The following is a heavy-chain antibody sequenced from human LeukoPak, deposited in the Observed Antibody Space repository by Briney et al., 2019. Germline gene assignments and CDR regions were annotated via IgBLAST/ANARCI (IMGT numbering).Heavy chain of an antibody. CDR2: ISWNSGSI. CDR1: GFTFDEYG. D-gene: IGHD5-18*01. CDR3: AKDISEEDSYGHDY. V-gene: IGHV3-9*01. Sequence: GGSLRLSCAASGFTFDEYGMHWVRQAPGKGLEGVSGISWNSGSIGYADSVKGRLTISRDNAKNSLYLQMNSLRAEDTALYYCAKDISEEDSYGHDYWGQGTLVTVSS. J-gene: IGHJ4*02.